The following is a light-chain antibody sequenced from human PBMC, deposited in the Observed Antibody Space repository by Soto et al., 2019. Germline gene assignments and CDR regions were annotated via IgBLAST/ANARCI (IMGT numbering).Light chain of an antibody. V-gene: IGKV1-12*01. CDR3: QPAYSLSIT. Sequence: DIQMTQSPSSVPASVGDRVTISCRASQDISSRLAWYQQKPGKAPELLIYGASNLQSGVPSRFSGSGSGTEFTLTISGLQPEDFGTYYCQPAYSLSITFGQEPRLESK. CDR2: GAS. CDR1: QDISSR. J-gene: IGKJ5*01.